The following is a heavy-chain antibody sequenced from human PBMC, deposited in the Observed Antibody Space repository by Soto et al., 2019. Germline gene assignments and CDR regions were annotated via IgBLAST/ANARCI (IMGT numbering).Heavy chain of an antibody. CDR2: ISGSGGST. D-gene: IGHD2-15*01. V-gene: IGHV3-23*01. CDR3: AKDFCSGGSCYGYDAFDI. CDR1: GFTFSSYA. Sequence: LRLSCAASGFTFSSYAMSWVRQAPGKGLEWVSAISGSGGSTYYADSVKGRFTISRDNSKNTLYLQMNSLRAEDTAVYYCAKDFCSGGSCYGYDAFDIWGQGTMVTVSS. J-gene: IGHJ3*02.